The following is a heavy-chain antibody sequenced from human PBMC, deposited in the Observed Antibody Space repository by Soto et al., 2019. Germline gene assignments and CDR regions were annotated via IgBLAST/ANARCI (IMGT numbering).Heavy chain of an antibody. CDR2: ISSSSSHT. V-gene: IGHV3-11*05. J-gene: IGHJ4*02. D-gene: IGHD6-13*01. CDR3: ARSPYSSNWYFFDY. CDR1: GFTFSDYY. Sequence: QVQLVESGGGLVKPGGSLRLSCAASGFTFSDYYMSWMRQAPGKGLEWVSYISSSSSHTNYADSVKGRFAISRDNAKNSLYLQMNSLRAEDTAVYYCARSPYSSNWYFFDYWGQGTLVTVSS.